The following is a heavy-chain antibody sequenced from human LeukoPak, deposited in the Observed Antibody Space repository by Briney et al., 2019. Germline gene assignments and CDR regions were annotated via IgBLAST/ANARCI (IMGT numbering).Heavy chain of an antibody. CDR1: SGSISTSNYY. CDR3: ARDQNPHYYYYYMDV. CDR2: IFYSGST. V-gene: IGHV4-39*07. J-gene: IGHJ6*03. Sequence: SETLSLTCTVSSGSISTSNYYWGWVRQPPGKALEWIGNIFYSGSTYYSPSLKSRVTISLDTSRNQFSLKLSSVTAADTAVYYCARDQNPHYYYYYMDVWGKGTTVTVSS.